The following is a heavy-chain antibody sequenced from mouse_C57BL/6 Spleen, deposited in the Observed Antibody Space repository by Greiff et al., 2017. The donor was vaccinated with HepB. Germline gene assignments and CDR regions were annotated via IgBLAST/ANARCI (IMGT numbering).Heavy chain of an antibody. D-gene: IGHD1-1*02. CDR1: GFTFSDYG. CDR2: ISSGSSTF. Sequence: EVKLVESGGGLVKPGGSLKLSCAASGFTFSDYGMHWVRQAPEKGLEWVAYISSGSSTFYYADTVKGRFTISRDNAKNTLFLQMTSLRSEDTAMYYCAYGYYAMDYWGQGTSVTVSS. CDR3: AYGYYAMDY. V-gene: IGHV5-17*01. J-gene: IGHJ4*01.